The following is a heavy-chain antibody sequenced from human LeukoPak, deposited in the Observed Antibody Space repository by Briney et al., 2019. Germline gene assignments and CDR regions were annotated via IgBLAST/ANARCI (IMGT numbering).Heavy chain of an antibody. J-gene: IGHJ4*02. V-gene: IGHV3-23*01. Sequence: GGSLRLSCTASGFTFSSYAMTWVRQAPGKGLEWVSPISGSGGSTYYADSVKGRFTISRDNSKNTLYLQMNSLRAEDTAVYYCAKGPNCSTTSCYTVGLIDYWGQGTLVTVSS. CDR1: GFTFSSYA. CDR2: ISGSGGST. CDR3: AKGPNCSTTSCYTVGLIDY. D-gene: IGHD2-2*02.